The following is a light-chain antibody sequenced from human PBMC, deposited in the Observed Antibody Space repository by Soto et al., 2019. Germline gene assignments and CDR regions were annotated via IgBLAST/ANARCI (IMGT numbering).Light chain of an antibody. Sequence: DTPITQSPSTLSPSVGDRVTITCRASQSISSWLAWYQQKPEKAPKSLIYAAYSLQSGVQSRFSGSGSGTDFTLTIRSLQPEDFATYYCKQYNSYSSTFGQGTRLDIK. J-gene: IGKJ5*01. V-gene: IGKV1D-16*01. CDR2: AAY. CDR1: QSISSW. CDR3: KQYNSYSST.